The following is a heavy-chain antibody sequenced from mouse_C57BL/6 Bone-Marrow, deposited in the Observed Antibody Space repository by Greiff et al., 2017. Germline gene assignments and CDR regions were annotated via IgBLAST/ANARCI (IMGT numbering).Heavy chain of an antibody. V-gene: IGHV1-15*01. CDR2: IDPETGGT. CDR1: GYTFTDYE. J-gene: IGHJ1*03. D-gene: IGHD2-1*01. CDR3: TTGGYGNYVYWYFDV. Sequence: VKLQESGAELVRPGASVTLSCKASGYTFTDYEMHWVKQTPVHGLEWIGAIDPETGGTAYNQKFKGKAILTADKYSSTAYMELRSLTSEDSAVYYCTTGGYGNYVYWYFDVWGTGTTVTVSS.